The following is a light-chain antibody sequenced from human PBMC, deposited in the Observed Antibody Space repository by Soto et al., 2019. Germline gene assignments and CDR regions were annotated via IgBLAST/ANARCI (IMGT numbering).Light chain of an antibody. J-gene: IGKJ5*01. CDR3: QQCGCPPLIT. V-gene: IGKV3-20*01. CDR2: GAS. CDR1: QSVRDNF. Sequence: EIVLTQSPGTLSLSPGERATLSCRASQSVRDNFLAWYQQRPGQAPRLLISGASNRATGVPDRISGSGAGAVFTLTISRLDPEDSAVYYCQQCGCPPLITFGQGTLLEIK.